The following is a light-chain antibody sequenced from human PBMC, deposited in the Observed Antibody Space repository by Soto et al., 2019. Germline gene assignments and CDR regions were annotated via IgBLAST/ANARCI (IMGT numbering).Light chain of an antibody. V-gene: IGKV3-20*01. CDR3: QQYGRSPT. CDR2: GTS. CDR1: QRVGSMS. J-gene: IGKJ1*01. Sequence: EIVLTQAPGTLSLSPGERATLSCRASQRVGSMSLAWYQQKPGQAPRVLLYGTSERATGIPDRFSGSGSGTEFTLTIRRLEPEDFAVYFCQQYGRSPTVGQGTKVDIK.